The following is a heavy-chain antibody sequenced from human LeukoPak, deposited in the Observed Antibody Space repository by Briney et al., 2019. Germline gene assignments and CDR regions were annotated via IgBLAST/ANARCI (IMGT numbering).Heavy chain of an antibody. V-gene: IGHV4-34*01. J-gene: IGHJ4*02. CDR2: INHSGST. D-gene: IGHD6-19*01. CDR3: ARAYPGYSSGWYVKGFDY. CDR1: GGSFSGYY. Sequence: SETLSLTCAVYGGSFSGYYWSWIRQPPGKGLEWIGEINHSGSTNYNPSLKSRVTISVDTSKNQFSLKLSSVTAADTAVYYCARAYPGYSSGWYVKGFDYWGQGTLVTVSS.